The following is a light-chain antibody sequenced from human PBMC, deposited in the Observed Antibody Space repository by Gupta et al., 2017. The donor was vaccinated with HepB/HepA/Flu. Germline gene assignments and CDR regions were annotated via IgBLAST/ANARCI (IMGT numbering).Light chain of an antibody. CDR2: EVS. CDR1: SSDVGGYNY. CDR3: SSYAGSNNLV. V-gene: IGLV2-8*01. J-gene: IGLJ3*02. Sequence: QSALTQPPSASGSPGQSVTISCPGTSSDVGGYNYVAWYQQHPGKAPKLMIYEVSKRPSGVPDRFSGSKSGNTASLTGSGLQAEDEADYYFSSYAGSNNLVFGGGTKLTVL.